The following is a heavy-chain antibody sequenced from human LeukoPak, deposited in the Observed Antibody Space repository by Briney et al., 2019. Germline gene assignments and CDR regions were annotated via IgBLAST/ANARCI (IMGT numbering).Heavy chain of an antibody. CDR3: ASSGGSRAV. D-gene: IGHD3-16*01. J-gene: IGHJ4*02. CDR1: GGSFSGYY. V-gene: IGHV4-34*01. Sequence: SETLSLTCAVYGGSFSGYYWSWICQPPGKGLEWIGEINHSGSTNYNPSLKSRVTISVDTSKNQFSLKLSSVTAADTAVYYCASSGGSRAVWGQGTLVTVSS. CDR2: INHSGST.